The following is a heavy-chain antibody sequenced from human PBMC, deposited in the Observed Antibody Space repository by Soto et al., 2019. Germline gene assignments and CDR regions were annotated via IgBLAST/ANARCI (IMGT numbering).Heavy chain of an antibody. D-gene: IGHD2-8*01. CDR2: ITGSDRDT. Sequence: EVQLLESGGGLAQPGGSLRLSCAASGFTFRNNVLSWVRQAPGKGLDWVSGITGSDRDTYYAASVKGRFTISRDKSKNMLFLQMNSLRAEDTALYYCAKNGLDNSPSAIDSWGPGTLVTVSS. V-gene: IGHV3-23*01. J-gene: IGHJ4*02. CDR1: GFTFRNNV. CDR3: AKNGLDNSPSAIDS.